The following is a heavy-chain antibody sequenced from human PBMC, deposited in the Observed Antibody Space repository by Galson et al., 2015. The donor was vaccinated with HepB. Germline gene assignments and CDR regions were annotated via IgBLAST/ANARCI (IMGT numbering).Heavy chain of an antibody. CDR2: ISAYNGNT. J-gene: IGHJ6*02. Sequence: SVKVSCKASGYTFTNYGISWVRQAPGQGLEWMGWISAYNGNTNYAQKLQGRVTMTTDTSTSTAYMELRSLRSDDTAVYYCSRDYYYDSSGYRKYYYYGMDIWGQGTPVTVSS. CDR1: GYTFTNYG. V-gene: IGHV1-18*01. CDR3: SRDYYYDSSGYRKYYYYGMDI. D-gene: IGHD3-22*01.